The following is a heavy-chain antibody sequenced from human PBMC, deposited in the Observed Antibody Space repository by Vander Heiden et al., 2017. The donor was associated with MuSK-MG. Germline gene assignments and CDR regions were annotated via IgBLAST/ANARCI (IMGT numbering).Heavy chain of an antibody. J-gene: IGHJ6*02. Sequence: QVQLVESGGGVVQPGRSLRLSCAASGFTFSSYAMHGVRQAPGKGLEWVAVISYDGSNKYYADSVKGRFTISRDNSKNTLYLQMNSLRAEDTAVYYCASYEYYGSGSYYYYYYGMDVWGQGTTVTVSS. CDR3: ASYEYYGSGSYYYYYYGMDV. D-gene: IGHD3-10*01. CDR1: GFTFSSYA. CDR2: ISYDGSNK. V-gene: IGHV3-30*04.